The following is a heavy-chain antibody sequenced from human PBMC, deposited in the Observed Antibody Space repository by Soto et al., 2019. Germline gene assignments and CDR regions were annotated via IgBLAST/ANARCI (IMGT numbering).Heavy chain of an antibody. D-gene: IGHD5-18*01. CDR2: ITTSGYNV. Sequence: EVQLVESGGGLAQPGGSLRLACAASGFTFSSYEMNWVRQAPGKGLEWISFITTSGYNVFYADSVKGRFTISRDNTLNSLYRQMDSLRAEDPAVYYCARNGYSYGYRPYYFDSWGQGTLVTVSS. V-gene: IGHV3-48*03. CDR3: ARNGYSYGYRPYYFDS. CDR1: GFTFSSYE. J-gene: IGHJ4*02.